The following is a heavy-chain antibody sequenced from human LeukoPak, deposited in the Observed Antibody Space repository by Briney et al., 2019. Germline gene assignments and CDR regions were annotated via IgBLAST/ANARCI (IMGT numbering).Heavy chain of an antibody. J-gene: IGHJ6*02. V-gene: IGHV1-69*13. Sequence: ASVKVSCKASGGTFSSYAISWVRQAPGQGLEWMGGIIPIFGTANYAQKFQGRVTITADESTGTAYMELSSLRSEDTAVYYCATRDSYSNYVHSYYYYYGMDVWGQGTTVTVSS. CDR2: IIPIFGTA. CDR3: ATRDSYSNYVHSYYYYYGMDV. D-gene: IGHD4-11*01. CDR1: GGTFSSYA.